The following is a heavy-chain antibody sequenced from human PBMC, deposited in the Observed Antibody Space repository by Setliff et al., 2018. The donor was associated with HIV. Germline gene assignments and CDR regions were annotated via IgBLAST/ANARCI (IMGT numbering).Heavy chain of an antibody. CDR2: VYTTGST. J-gene: IGHJ4*02. CDR3: ARRGSSGDPWSGSHYLYYFDC. V-gene: IGHV4-61*02. Sequence: SETLSLTCTVTGGSISSGSHYWSWIRQPAGKGLEFIGRVYTTGSTNYNPSLKSRVIMSVDTSRNQFSLKLSSVTAADTAVYYCARRGSSGDPWSGSHYLYYFDCWGQGTLVTVSS. CDR1: GGSISSGSHY. D-gene: IGHD3-3*01.